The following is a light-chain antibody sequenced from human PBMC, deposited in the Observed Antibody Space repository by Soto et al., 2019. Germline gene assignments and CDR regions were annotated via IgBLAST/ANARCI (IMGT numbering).Light chain of an antibody. Sequence: EIVMTQSPATLSVSPGGRATLSCRASQSISDTLAWYQQKPGQAPRLLIYSASRRATGFPGRFSGSGSGTDFTLTISSLQSEDFAVYYCQQYNNWPLFGGGTKVDIK. CDR3: QQYNNWPL. V-gene: IGKV3-15*01. J-gene: IGKJ4*01. CDR1: QSISDT. CDR2: SAS.